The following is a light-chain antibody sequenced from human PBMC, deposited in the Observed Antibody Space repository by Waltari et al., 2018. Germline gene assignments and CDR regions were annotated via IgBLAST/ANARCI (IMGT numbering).Light chain of an antibody. V-gene: IGKV3-15*01. CDR3: QQFNTLYS. Sequence: EIVMTQSPATLSVSPGRAPTLSCRASRAIGNNVAWYQQNPGQPLRLHIFDASTKATGIPARFSGSWSGTEFTLTISSLQSEDSAVYFCQQFNTLYSFGQGTKLEIK. CDR2: DAS. J-gene: IGKJ2*01. CDR1: RAIGNN.